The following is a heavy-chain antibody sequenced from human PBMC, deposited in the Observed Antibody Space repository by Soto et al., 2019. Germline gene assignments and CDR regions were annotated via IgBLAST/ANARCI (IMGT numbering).Heavy chain of an antibody. D-gene: IGHD2-2*01. V-gene: IGHV1-69*13. J-gene: IGHJ6*02. Sequence: ASVKVSCKASGGTFSSYAISWVRQAPGQGLEWMGGIIPIFGTANYAQKFQGRVTITADDSTSTAYMELSSLRSEDTAVYYCARHVPAAGYYYGMDVWGQGTTVTVSS. CDR1: GGTFSSYA. CDR3: ARHVPAAGYYYGMDV. CDR2: IIPIFGTA.